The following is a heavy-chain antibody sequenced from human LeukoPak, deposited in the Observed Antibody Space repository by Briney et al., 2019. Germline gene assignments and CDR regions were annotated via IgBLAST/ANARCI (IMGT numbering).Heavy chain of an antibody. CDR2: ISYDGSNK. D-gene: IGHD3-3*01. J-gene: IGHJ4*02. CDR3: VIQISGVVY. Sequence: SGGSLRLSCAASGFTFSSYAMHWVRQAPGKGLEWVAVISYDGSNKYYADSVKGRFTISRDNSKNTLYLQMNSLRAEDTAVYYCVIQISGVVYWGQGTLVTVSS. V-gene: IGHV3-30*04. CDR1: GFTFSSYA.